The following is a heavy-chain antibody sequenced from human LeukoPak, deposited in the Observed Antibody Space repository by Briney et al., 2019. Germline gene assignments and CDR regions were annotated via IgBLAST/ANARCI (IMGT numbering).Heavy chain of an antibody. D-gene: IGHD6-19*01. V-gene: IGHV3-30*18. CDR1: RFTFSSYA. J-gene: IGHJ4*02. CDR2: TSHDGSNK. CDR3: AKDLGTMQWLFHYFDY. Sequence: GGSLRLSCAASRFTFSSYAMHWVRQAPGKGLEWVAVTSHDGSNKYYADSLKGRFTISRNNSKNTLSLLMNSLRAEDTAVYYCAKDLGTMQWLFHYFDYWGQGTLVTVSS.